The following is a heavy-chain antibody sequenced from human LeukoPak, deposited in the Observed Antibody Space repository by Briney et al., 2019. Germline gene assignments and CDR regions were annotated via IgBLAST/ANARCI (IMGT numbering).Heavy chain of an antibody. CDR1: GFTFTNAW. J-gene: IGHJ4*02. CDR2: IKSKSDGGTT. CDR3: AARYNWNDLAY. V-gene: IGHV3-15*01. D-gene: IGHD1-1*01. Sequence: GGSLRLSCAASGFTFTNAWMSWVRQAPGKGLEWVGRIKSKSDGGTTDYAAPVKGRFTISRDYSKNTLYLQMNSLKIEDTAVYYCAARYNWNDLAYWGQGTLVTVSS.